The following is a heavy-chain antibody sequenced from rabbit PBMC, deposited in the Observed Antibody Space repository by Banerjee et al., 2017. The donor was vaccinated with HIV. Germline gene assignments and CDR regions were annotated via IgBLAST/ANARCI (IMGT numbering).Heavy chain of an antibody. Sequence: QEQLEESGGDLVKPEGSLTLTCTASGFSFSSSYWICWVRQAPGKGLEWIACIYAGSSGSTYYASWAKGRFTISKTSSTTVTLQMTSLTAADTATYFCARETGYAGGGYAFNLWGPGTLVTVS. D-gene: IGHD8-1*01. CDR1: GFSFSSSYW. CDR2: IYAGSSGST. J-gene: IGHJ4*01. V-gene: IGHV1S45*01. CDR3: ARETGYAGGGYAFNL.